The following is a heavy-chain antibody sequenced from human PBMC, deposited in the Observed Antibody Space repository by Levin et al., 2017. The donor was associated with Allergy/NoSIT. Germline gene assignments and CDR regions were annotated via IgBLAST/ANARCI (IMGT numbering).Heavy chain of an antibody. CDR1: GFTFSSYA. Sequence: GGSLRLSCAASGFTFSSYAMHWVRQAPGKGLEWVAVISYDGSNKYYADSVKGRFTISRDNSKNTLYLQMNSLRAEDTAVYYCARDLFNYDSSGPFDYWGQGTLVTVSS. CDR2: ISYDGSNK. J-gene: IGHJ4*02. CDR3: ARDLFNYDSSGPFDY. V-gene: IGHV3-30-3*01. D-gene: IGHD3-22*01.